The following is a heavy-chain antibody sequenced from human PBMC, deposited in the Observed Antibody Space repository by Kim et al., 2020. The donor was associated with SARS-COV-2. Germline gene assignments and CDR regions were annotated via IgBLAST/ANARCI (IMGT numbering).Heavy chain of an antibody. J-gene: IGHJ1*01. CDR1: GYTFNSYD. V-gene: IGHV1-8*01. Sequence: ASVKVSCKASGYTFNSYDINWVRQAAGQGLECMGWMSPNSGKAASAQKFQGRVTMTSDSPSNTDYMELTNLKSDDTAGYYCARGWEGDNWDYQIQHYF. CDR3: ARGWEGDNWDYQIQHYF. CDR2: MSPNSGKA. D-gene: IGHD1-7*01.